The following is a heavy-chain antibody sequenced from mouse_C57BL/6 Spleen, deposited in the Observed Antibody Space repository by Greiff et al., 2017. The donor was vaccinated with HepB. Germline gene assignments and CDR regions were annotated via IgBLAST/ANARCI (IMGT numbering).Heavy chain of an antibody. V-gene: IGHV1-22*01. J-gene: IGHJ2*01. Sequence: EVQLQQSGPELVKPGASVKMSCKASGYTFTDYNMHWVKQSHGKSLEWIGYINPNNGGTSYNQKFKGKATLTVNKSSSTAYMELRSLTSEDSAVYYCAREVYYDYDGALYFDYWGQGTTLTVSS. D-gene: IGHD2-4*01. CDR3: AREVYYDYDGALYFDY. CDR2: INPNNGGT. CDR1: GYTFTDYN.